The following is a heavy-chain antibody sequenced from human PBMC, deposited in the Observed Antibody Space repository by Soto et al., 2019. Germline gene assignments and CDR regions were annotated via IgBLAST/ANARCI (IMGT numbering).Heavy chain of an antibody. CDR2: IIPLLSTS. D-gene: IGHD5-12*01. V-gene: IGHV1-69*08. CDR1: GGPFSNDI. CDR3: ARDSPIGSTFSGYDAIDY. Sequence: QVQLVQSGAEVEKPGSSVKVSCKASGGPFSNDIITWVRQAPGQGLEWMGRIIPLLSTSTYAQKFQGRLTITADRSTGTAYMELNSLRSEDTAVYYCARDSPIGSTFSGYDAIDYWGQGTLITVSS. J-gene: IGHJ4*02.